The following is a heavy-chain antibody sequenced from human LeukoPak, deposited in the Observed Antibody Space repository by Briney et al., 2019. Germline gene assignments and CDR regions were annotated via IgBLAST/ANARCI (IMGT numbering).Heavy chain of an antibody. CDR3: AGDWEGLDY. J-gene: IGHJ4*02. CDR1: GGSISSYY. CDR2: IYYSGST. V-gene: IGHV4-59*01. D-gene: IGHD1-26*01. Sequence: SETLSLTCTVSGGSISSYYWSWIRQPPGKGLEWIGYIYYSGSTNYNPSLKSRVTISVDTSKSQFSLKLSSVTAADTAVYYCAGDWEGLDYWGQGTLVTVSS.